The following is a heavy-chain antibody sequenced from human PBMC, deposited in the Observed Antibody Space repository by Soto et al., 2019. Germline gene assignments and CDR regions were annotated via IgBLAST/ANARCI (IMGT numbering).Heavy chain of an antibody. V-gene: IGHV5-51*01. J-gene: IGHJ6*03. CDR2: IYPGDSDT. Sequence: CKGSGYSFASYWIGCVRQMPVKGLEWMGIIYPGDSDTRYSPSFQGQVTISADKSTNTASLQWSSLKASDTAMYYCARHANSYYYMDVWGKGTTVTVSS. CDR3: ARHANSYYYMDV. CDR1: GYSFASYW.